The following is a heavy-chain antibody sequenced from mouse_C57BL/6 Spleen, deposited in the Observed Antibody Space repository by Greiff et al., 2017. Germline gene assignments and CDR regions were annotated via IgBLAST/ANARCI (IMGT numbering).Heavy chain of an antibody. Sequence: QVQLQQPGAELVKPGASVKLSCKASGYTFTSYWMQWVKQRPGQGLEWIGEIDPSDSYTNYNQKFKSKATLTVDTSSSTAYMQLSSLTSEDSAVYYCARGGLLRGMDYWGQGTSVTVSS. D-gene: IGHD2-3*01. CDR1: GYTFTSYW. V-gene: IGHV1-50*01. J-gene: IGHJ4*01. CDR3: ARGGLLRGMDY. CDR2: IDPSDSYT.